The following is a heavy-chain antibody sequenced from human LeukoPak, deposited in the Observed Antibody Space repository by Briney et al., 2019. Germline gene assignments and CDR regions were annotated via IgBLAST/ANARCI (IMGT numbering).Heavy chain of an antibody. V-gene: IGHV4-59*01. CDR1: GGSISSYY. J-gene: IGHJ6*03. CDR2: IYYSGST. Sequence: SETLSLTCTVSGGSISSYYWSWIRQPPGKGLEWIGYIYYSGSTNYNPSLKSRVTISVDTSKNQFSLKLSSVTAADTAVYYCARAIEDYYYYYMDVWGKGTTVTVSS. D-gene: IGHD3-22*01. CDR3: ARAIEDYYYYYMDV.